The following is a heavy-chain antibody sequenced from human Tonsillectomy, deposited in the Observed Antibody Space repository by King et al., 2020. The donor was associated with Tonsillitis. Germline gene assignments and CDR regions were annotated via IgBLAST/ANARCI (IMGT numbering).Heavy chain of an antibody. CDR1: GFTFSSYG. J-gene: IGHJ4*02. CDR3: AKDRDSGDYEPSDH. D-gene: IGHD4-17*01. CDR2: ISYDGSNK. V-gene: IGHV3-30*02. Sequence: VQLVESGGGVVQSGGSLRLSCAASGFTFSSYGIHWVRQAPGKGLEWVAYISYDGSNKYYADAVKGRFTISRDISKNTVYLQMSSLRVEDTAVFYCAKDRDSGDYEPSDHWGQGTLVTVS.